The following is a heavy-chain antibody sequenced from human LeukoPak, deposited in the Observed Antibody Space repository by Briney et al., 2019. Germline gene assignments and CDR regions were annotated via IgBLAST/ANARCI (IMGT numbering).Heavy chain of an antibody. D-gene: IGHD3-3*02. V-gene: IGHV4-59*01. CDR1: GGSISSYY. CDR3: ARGNLLASSPADY. CDR2: IYYSGST. Sequence: KPSETLSLTCTVSGGSISSYYWSWIRQPPGKGLEWIGYIYYSGSTNYNPSLKSRVTISVDTSKNQFSLKLSSVTAADTAVYYCARGNLLASSPADYWGQGTLVTVPS. J-gene: IGHJ4*02.